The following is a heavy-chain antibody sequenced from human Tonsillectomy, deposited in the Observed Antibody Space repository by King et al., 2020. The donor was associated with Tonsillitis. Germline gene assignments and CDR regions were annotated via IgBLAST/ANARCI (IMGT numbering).Heavy chain of an antibody. V-gene: IGHV3-21*01. CDR2: ISSSSSYI. Sequence: QLVQSGGGLVKPGGSLRLSCAASGFTFSSYSMNWVRQAPGKGLEWVSSISSSSSYIYYADSVKGRFTISRDNAKNSLYLQMNSLRAEDTAVYYCARVIRYYDMLTGYSYFDYWGQGTLVTVSS. CDR1: GFTFSSYS. J-gene: IGHJ4*02. CDR3: ARVIRYYDMLTGYSYFDY. D-gene: IGHD3-9*01.